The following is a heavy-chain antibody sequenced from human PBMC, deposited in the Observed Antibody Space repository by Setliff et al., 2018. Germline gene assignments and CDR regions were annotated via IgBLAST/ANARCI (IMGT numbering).Heavy chain of an antibody. J-gene: IGHJ4*02. CDR3: ARVIVGGGNTPFDL. CDR2: IGTDGSGT. D-gene: IGHD2-21*01. CDR1: GFTFSTYW. V-gene: IGHV3-74*03. Sequence: GGSLRLSCAASGFTFSTYWMHWVRQVPGKGLVWVSRIGTDGSGTEYADSVKGRFTVSRDNAKNTLYLQMNRLRAEDTAVYYCARVIVGGGNTPFDLWGQGTRVTVSS.